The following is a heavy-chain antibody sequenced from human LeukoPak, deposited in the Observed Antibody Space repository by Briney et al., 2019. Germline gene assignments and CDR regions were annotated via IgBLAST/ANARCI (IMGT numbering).Heavy chain of an antibody. V-gene: IGHV3-9*03. D-gene: IGHD3-22*01. Sequence: GRSLRLSCAASGFTFDDYAMHWVRQAPGKGLEWVSGISWNSGSIGYADSVKGRFTISRDNAKNSLYLQMNSLRAEDMALYYCAKDYYDSTSSYFDYWGQGTLVTVSS. CDR1: GFTFDDYA. J-gene: IGHJ4*02. CDR2: ISWNSGSI. CDR3: AKDYYDSTSSYFDY.